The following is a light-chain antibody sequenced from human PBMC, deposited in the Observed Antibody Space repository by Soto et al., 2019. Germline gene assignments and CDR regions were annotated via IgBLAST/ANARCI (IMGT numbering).Light chain of an antibody. CDR1: SGHNSYA. CDR3: QTWSTDIRV. CDR2: LNSDGSH. Sequence: QPVLTQPPSASASLGASVKLTCTLSSGHNSYAIAWHQQQPEKGPRYLMKLNSDGSHSKGDGIPDRFSGSSSGAERYLTISSHQSEDEADYYCQTWSTDIRVFGGGTQLTVL. J-gene: IGLJ3*02. V-gene: IGLV4-69*01.